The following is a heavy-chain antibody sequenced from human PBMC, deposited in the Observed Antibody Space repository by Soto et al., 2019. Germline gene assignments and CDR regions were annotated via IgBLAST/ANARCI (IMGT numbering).Heavy chain of an antibody. CDR3: ARDQLYSSSWYASNWFDP. CDR1: GGSISSYY. Sequence: TSETLSLTCIVSGGSISSYYWSWIRQPAGKGLEWIGRIYTSGSTNYNPSLKSRVTMSVDTSKNQFSLKLSSVTAADTAVYYCARDQLYSSSWYASNWFDPWGQGTLVTVSS. CDR2: IYTSGST. D-gene: IGHD6-13*01. V-gene: IGHV4-4*07. J-gene: IGHJ5*02.